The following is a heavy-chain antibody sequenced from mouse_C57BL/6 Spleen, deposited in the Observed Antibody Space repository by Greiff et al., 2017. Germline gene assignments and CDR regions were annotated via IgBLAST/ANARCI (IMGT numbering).Heavy chain of an antibody. V-gene: IGHV5-4*01. Sequence: EVKLMESGGGLVKPGGSLKLSCAASGFTFSSYAMSWVRQTPEKRLEWVATISDGGSYTYYPDNVKGRFTISRDNAKNNLYLQMSHLKSEDTAMYYCAGDLAAQAPYYAMDYWGQGTSVTVSS. D-gene: IGHD3-2*02. J-gene: IGHJ4*01. CDR3: AGDLAAQAPYYAMDY. CDR1: GFTFSSYA. CDR2: ISDGGSYT.